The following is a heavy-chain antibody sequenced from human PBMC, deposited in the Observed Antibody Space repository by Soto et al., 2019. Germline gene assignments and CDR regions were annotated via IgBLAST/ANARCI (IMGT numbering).Heavy chain of an antibody. CDR3: ARGIQTYYDFWSGYPPRYYFDY. Sequence: KTSETLSLTCAVYGGSFSGYYWSWIRQPPGKGLEWIGEINHSGSTNYNPSLKSRVTISVDTSKNQFSLKLSSVTAADTAVYYCARGIQTYYDFWSGYPPRYYFDYWGQGTLVTVSS. J-gene: IGHJ4*02. CDR2: INHSGST. D-gene: IGHD3-3*01. V-gene: IGHV4-34*01. CDR1: GGSFSGYY.